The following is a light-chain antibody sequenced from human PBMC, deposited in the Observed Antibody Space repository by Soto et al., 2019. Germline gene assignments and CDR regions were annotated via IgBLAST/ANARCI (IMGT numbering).Light chain of an antibody. V-gene: IGKV3-11*01. J-gene: IGKJ5*01. CDR2: DTS. Sequence: EIVLTQSPATLSLSPGERATLSCRASQSVSSYLAWYQQKPGQAPRLLIYDTSTRATGIPARFSGSGSGTDFTLTISSLEPEDFAVYYCQQRSNWPPFTFGQGTHWRL. CDR1: QSVSSY. CDR3: QQRSNWPPFT.